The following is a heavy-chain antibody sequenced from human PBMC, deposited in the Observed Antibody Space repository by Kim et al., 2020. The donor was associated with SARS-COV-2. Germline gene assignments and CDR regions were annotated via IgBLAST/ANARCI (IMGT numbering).Heavy chain of an antibody. Sequence: ASVKVSCKASGYTFTSYYMHWVRQAPGQGLEWMGIINPSGGSTSYAQKFQGRVTMTRDTSTRTVYMELSSLRSEDTAVYYCARVGEMATISNYYGMDVWGQGTTVTVSS. V-gene: IGHV1-46*01. D-gene: IGHD5-12*01. CDR2: INPSGGST. CDR3: ARVGEMATISNYYGMDV. CDR1: GYTFTSYY. J-gene: IGHJ6*02.